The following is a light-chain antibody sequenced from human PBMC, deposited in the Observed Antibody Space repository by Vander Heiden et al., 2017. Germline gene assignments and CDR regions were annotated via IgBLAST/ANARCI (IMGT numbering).Light chain of an antibody. CDR1: QSVSSTY. CDR3: QQYGSAPLT. V-gene: IGKV3-20*01. J-gene: IGKJ4*01. Sequence: EIVLTPSPGTLSLSPGERATLSCRPSQSVSSTYLAWYQQKPGQAPRLLIYGASSRATGIPARFSGSGSGTDFTLTINSLQPEDVAVYYCQQYGSAPLTFGGGTKVEIK. CDR2: GAS.